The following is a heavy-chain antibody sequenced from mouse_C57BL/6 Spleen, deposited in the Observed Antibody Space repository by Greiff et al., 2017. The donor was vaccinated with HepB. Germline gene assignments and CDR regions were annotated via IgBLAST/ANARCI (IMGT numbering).Heavy chain of an antibody. J-gene: IGHJ4*01. CDR2: IDPNSGGT. V-gene: IGHV1-72*01. CDR3: AREDEDDGESPYAMDY. Sequence: VQLQQPGAELVKPGASVKLSCTASGYTFTSYWMHWVKQRPGRGLEWIGRIDPNSGGTKYNEKFKSKATLTVDKPSSTAYMQLSSLTSEDSAVYYCAREDEDDGESPYAMDYWGQGTSVTVSS. D-gene: IGHD1-3*01. CDR1: GYTFTSYW.